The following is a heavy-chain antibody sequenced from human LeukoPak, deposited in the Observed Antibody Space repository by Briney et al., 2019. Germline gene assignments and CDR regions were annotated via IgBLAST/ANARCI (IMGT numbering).Heavy chain of an antibody. CDR3: AKLWPSSGRGDSYYYYMDV. D-gene: IGHD6-19*01. V-gene: IGHV3-23*01. Sequence: GGSLRLSCAASGFTFSSYAMSWVRQAPGKGLEWVSAISGSGGSTYYADSVKGRFTISRDNSKNTLYLQMNSLRAEDTAVYYCAKLWPSSGRGDSYYYYMDVWGKGTTVTISS. CDR2: ISGSGGST. J-gene: IGHJ6*03. CDR1: GFTFSSYA.